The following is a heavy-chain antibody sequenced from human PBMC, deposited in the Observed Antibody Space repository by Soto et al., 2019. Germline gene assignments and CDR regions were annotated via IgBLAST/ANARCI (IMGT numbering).Heavy chain of an antibody. V-gene: IGHV6-1*01. CDR2: TYYRAEWYH. Sequence: QSQTLSLTCAISGEMVSTYRAAWNWIRQSPSRGLEWLGRTYYRAEWYHDYALSVEGRISIDADTAKNQVSLQLNSVTPEDTAVYYCARSKPEAGTGVWFDPWGQGTLVTVSS. CDR1: GEMVSTYRAA. J-gene: IGHJ5*02. CDR3: ARSKPEAGTGVWFDP. D-gene: IGHD2-8*02.